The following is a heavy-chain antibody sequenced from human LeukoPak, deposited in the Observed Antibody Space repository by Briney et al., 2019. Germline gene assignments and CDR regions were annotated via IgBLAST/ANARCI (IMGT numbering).Heavy chain of an antibody. CDR3: ARWHYGSTSFDY. D-gene: IGHD3-10*01. Sequence: SETLSLTCTVSGGSVSSYYWSWIRQPPGKGLEWIGYIHYSGSTNYNPSLKSRVIISIDTSKNQFSLKVSSVTAADTAVYYCARWHYGSTSFDYWGQGTPVTVSS. CDR1: GGSVSSYY. V-gene: IGHV4-59*02. CDR2: IHYSGST. J-gene: IGHJ4*02.